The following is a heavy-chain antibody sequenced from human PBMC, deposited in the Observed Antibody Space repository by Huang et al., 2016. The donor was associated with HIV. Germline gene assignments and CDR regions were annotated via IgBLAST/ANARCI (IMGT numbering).Heavy chain of an antibody. V-gene: IGHV1-69*13. CDR2: IIPILGTA. D-gene: IGHD3-16*01. CDR1: GGTFTSYT. J-gene: IGHJ4*02. CDR3: ATTRSRFSGADY. Sequence: QVHLVQSGAEVKKPGSSVKVSCKASGGTFTSYTISWVRQAPGQGLGWMGGIIPILGTANDAQKFQGRVTITADESTSTAYMELSSLRSEDTAVYYCATTRSRFSGADYWGQGTLVTVSS.